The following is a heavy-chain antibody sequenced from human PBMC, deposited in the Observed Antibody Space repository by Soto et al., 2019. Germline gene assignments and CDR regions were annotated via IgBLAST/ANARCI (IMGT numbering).Heavy chain of an antibody. D-gene: IGHD1-1*01. CDR1: GYTFTIYG. J-gene: IGHJ5*02. V-gene: IGHV1-18*01. CDR3: ARDRAHNGNADWFDP. CDR2: ISAYNGNT. Sequence: GASVKVSCKASGYTFTIYGISWVRQAPGQGLEWMGWISAYNGNTNYAQKIPGRVTMTTETSTSTAYMELRSLRSDDTAVYYCARDRAHNGNADWFDPWGQGTLVTVSS.